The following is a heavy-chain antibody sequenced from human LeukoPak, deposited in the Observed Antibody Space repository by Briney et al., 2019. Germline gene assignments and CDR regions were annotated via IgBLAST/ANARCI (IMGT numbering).Heavy chain of an antibody. Sequence: PGGSLRLSCAASGFTYSSYAMSWVRQAPGKGLEWVSAISGSGGSTYYADSVKGRFTISRDNSKNTLYLQMNSLRAEDTAVYYCAKDTVTSYYYGMDVWGQGTTVTVSS. J-gene: IGHJ6*02. D-gene: IGHD4-17*01. CDR3: AKDTVTSYYYGMDV. CDR2: ISGSGGST. CDR1: GFTYSSYA. V-gene: IGHV3-23*01.